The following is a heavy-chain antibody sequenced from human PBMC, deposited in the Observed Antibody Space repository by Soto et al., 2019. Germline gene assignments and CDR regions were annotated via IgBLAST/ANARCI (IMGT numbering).Heavy chain of an antibody. CDR2: ISSSSSYI. V-gene: IGHV3-21*01. CDR1: GFTFSSYS. J-gene: IGHJ6*03. Sequence: EVQLVESGGGLVKPGGSLRLSCAASGFTFSSYSMNWVRQAPGKGLEWVSSISSSSSYIYYADSVKGRFTISRDNDKNSLYLPINCLSSEDSAVYYCASRIAACPVYPYYYYMDVWGKGTTVTVCS. CDR3: ASRIAACPVYPYYYYMDV. D-gene: IGHD6-6*01.